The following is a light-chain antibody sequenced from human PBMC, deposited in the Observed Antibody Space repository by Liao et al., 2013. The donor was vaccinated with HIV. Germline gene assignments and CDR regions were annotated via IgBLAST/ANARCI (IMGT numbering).Light chain of an antibody. Sequence: SYELTQPPSMSVSPGQTATITCSGDKLGTKYASWYQKRPGQAPMLVISQDNKRPSGIPERFSGSSSGNTAALTISGTQVMDEADYYCQAWDSTTVVFGGGTKLTVL. CDR1: KLGTKY. CDR2: QDN. V-gene: IGLV3-1*01. J-gene: IGLJ2*01. CDR3: QAWDSTTVV.